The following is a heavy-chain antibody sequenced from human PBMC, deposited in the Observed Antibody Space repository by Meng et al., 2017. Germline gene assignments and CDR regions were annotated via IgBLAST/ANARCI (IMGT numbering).Heavy chain of an antibody. CDR2: ISGDGSIT. CDR1: GFTFNNYW. D-gene: IGHD1-1*01. CDR3: LDEAPRSDY. V-gene: IGHV3-74*01. J-gene: IGHJ4*02. Sequence: VQLVGSGGGLVQPGGSLGLSCAASGFTFNNYWMHWVRQVPGKGLVWVSRISGDGSITNYADSVKGRFTISRDNAKNTLYLQMNSLRPEDTAVYYCLDEAPRSDYWGQGSLVTVSS.